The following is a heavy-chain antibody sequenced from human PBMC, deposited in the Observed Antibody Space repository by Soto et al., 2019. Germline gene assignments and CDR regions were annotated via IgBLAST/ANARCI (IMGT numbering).Heavy chain of an antibody. CDR2: INYSGST. V-gene: IGHV4-31*03. CDR3: ARDRIDGYNFDY. D-gene: IGHD5-18*01. Sequence: TLSLTCTVSGGSISSGCYYWGWLRQHPGKGLDWIGYINYSGSTYYNPSLERRVTISVDTSKKRCSLKLSSVTAADTAVHSCARDRIDGYNFDYWGQGTL. CDR1: GGSISSGCYY. J-gene: IGHJ4*02.